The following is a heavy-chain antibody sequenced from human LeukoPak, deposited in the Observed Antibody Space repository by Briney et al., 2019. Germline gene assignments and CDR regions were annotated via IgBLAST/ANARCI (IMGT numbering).Heavy chain of an antibody. Sequence: GGSLRLSCVASGYTFTSYYMHWVRQAPGQGLEWMGIINPSGGSTSYAQKFQGRVTMTRDMSTSTVYMELSSLRSEDTAVYYCARVGAHDAFDIWGQGTMVTVSS. V-gene: IGHV1-46*01. CDR2: INPSGGST. J-gene: IGHJ3*02. D-gene: IGHD1-26*01. CDR3: ARVGAHDAFDI. CDR1: GYTFTSYY.